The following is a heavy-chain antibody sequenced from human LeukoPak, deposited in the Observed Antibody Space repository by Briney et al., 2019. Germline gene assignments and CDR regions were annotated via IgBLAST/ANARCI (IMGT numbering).Heavy chain of an antibody. CDR1: GGSFSGYY. J-gene: IGHJ4*02. D-gene: IGHD5-18*01. V-gene: IGHV4-34*01. Sequence: SETLSLTCAVYGGSFSGYYRSWIRQPPGKGLEWIGEINHSGSTNYNPSLKSRVPISVDASKNQFSLKMSSVTAVDTAVYYCARSVDTAMVTSFDYWGQGTLVTVSS. CDR3: ARSVDTAMVTSFDY. CDR2: INHSGST.